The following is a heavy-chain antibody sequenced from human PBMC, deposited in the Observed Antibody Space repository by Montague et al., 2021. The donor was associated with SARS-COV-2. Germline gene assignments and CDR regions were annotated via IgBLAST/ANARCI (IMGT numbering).Heavy chain of an antibody. V-gene: IGHV4-59*01. CDR2: IYYSGST. CDR3: ARGDGRCYGSGSYPYY. J-gene: IGHJ4*02. D-gene: IGHD3-10*01. CDR1: GGSITSYY. Sequence: SETLSLTCTVSGGSITSYYWSWIRQPPGKGLEYIGYIYYSGSTNYNPSLKNRVTMSVDTSKNQFSLKLSSVTAADTAVYYCARGDGRCYGSGSYPYYWGQGTLVTVSS.